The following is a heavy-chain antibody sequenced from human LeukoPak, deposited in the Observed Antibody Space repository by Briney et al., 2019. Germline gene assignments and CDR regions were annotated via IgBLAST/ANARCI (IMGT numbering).Heavy chain of an antibody. CDR1: GGSISSSSYY. CDR3: ARQIVVVPKDFDY. CDR2: IYYSGST. D-gene: IGHD2-21*01. J-gene: IGHJ4*02. V-gene: IGHV4-39*01. Sequence: SETLSLTCTVSGGSISSSSYYWGWIRQPPGKGLEWIGSIYYSGSTYYNPSLKSRVTISVDTSKNQFSLKLSSVTAADTAVYYCARQIVVVPKDFDYWGQGTLVTVSS.